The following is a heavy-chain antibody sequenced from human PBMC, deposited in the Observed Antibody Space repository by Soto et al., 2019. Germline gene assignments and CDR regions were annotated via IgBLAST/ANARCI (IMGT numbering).Heavy chain of an antibody. J-gene: IGHJ5*02. V-gene: IGHV4-4*02. Sequence: QVQLQESGPGLVKPSGTLSLTCTVSGGSISSNWWTWVRQPPGKGLEWIGEIHHSGSTNYNSSLKSRVTISVDKSKNQFSLKLTSVTAADTAVYYCATADCGSDCYSGSWGQGTLVTVSS. D-gene: IGHD2-21*02. CDR1: GGSISSNW. CDR3: ATADCGSDCYSGS. CDR2: IHHSGST.